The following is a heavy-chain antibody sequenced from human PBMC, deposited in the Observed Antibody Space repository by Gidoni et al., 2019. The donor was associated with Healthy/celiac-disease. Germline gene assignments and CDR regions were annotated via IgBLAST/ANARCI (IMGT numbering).Heavy chain of an antibody. CDR3: ARGGGGDPYSGDAFDI. CDR2: IIPILGIA. J-gene: IGHJ3*02. V-gene: IGHV1-69*02. CDR1: GCTFSSDP. D-gene: IGHD2-21*02. Sequence: QVQLVQSGAEGRKPGSSVKGACKAAGCTFSSDPISWVRKAPGQGLEWMGRIIPILGIANYAQTFQGIVTITADKSTSTAYMELSSLRSEDTAVYYCARGGGGDPYSGDAFDIWGQGTMFTVSS.